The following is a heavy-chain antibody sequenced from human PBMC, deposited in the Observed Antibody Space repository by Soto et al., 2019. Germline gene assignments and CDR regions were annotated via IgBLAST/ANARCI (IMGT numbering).Heavy chain of an antibody. CDR3: ARDPVYGDYAFYYFDY. CDR2: IIPILGIA. D-gene: IGHD4-17*01. V-gene: IGHV1-69*08. CDR1: GGTFSSYT. J-gene: IGHJ4*02. Sequence: QVQLVQSGAEVKKPGSSVKVSCKASGGTFSSYTISWVRQAPGQGLEWMGRIIPILGIANYAQKFQGRVTITAGKSTSTAYMELSSLRSEDTAVYYCARDPVYGDYAFYYFDYWGQGTLVTVSS.